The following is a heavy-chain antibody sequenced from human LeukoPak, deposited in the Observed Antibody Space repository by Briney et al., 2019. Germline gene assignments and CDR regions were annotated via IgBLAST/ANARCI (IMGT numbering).Heavy chain of an antibody. J-gene: IGHJ4*02. CDR2: VYYSGTP. V-gene: IGHV4-39*01. D-gene: IGHD5-18*01. Sequence: PSETLSLTCAVSGGSISGSYYYRGWIRQPPGKGLEWIGSVYYSGTPYYNPSLKSRVTISVDTSKYQFSLKLTSVTAADTAVYYCATVSWIQGEDYWGLGTLVTVSS. CDR3: ATVSWIQGEDY. CDR1: GGSISGSYYY.